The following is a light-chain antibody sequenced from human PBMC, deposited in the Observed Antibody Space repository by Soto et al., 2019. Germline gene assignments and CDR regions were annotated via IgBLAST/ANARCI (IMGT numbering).Light chain of an antibody. CDR3: VSFAGGTYV. Sequence: QSALTQPPSASGAPGQSVTISCTGTSSDGGGYIFVSWYQQHPGKVPKLITYDVNKRPSGVPDRFSGSKYGNTASLTASGLQAEDAGASYCVSFAGGTYVFGTGTKVPVL. V-gene: IGLV2-8*01. CDR1: SSDGGGYIF. J-gene: IGLJ1*01. CDR2: DVN.